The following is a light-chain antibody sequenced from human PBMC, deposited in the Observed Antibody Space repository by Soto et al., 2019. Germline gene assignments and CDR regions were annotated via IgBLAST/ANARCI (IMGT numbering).Light chain of an antibody. J-gene: IGLJ2*01. Sequence: QSALTQPASVSGSPGQSITISCTGTSTDVGSYNIVSWYQQHPGKAPKLMIYEGSKRPSGVSDRFSGSKSGNTASLTISALQAEDEADYYCTSYTSVTIVVFGGGTKLTVL. CDR2: EGS. CDR1: STDVGSYNI. CDR3: TSYTSVTIVV. V-gene: IGLV2-14*02.